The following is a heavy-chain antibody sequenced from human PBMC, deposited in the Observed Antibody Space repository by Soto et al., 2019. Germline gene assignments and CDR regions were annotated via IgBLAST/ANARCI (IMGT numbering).Heavy chain of an antibody. CDR2: IWYDGSKK. CDR3: ARDLGYGDYYFDY. J-gene: IGHJ4*02. Sequence: PGGSLRLSCAASGFTFSSYGLHWVRQAPGKGLEWVAVIWYDGSKKYYADSVKGRFTISRDNSKNTLYLQMNSLRADDTAVYYCARDLGYGDYYFDYWGQGTLVTVSS. D-gene: IGHD4-17*01. CDR1: GFTFSSYG. V-gene: IGHV3-33*01.